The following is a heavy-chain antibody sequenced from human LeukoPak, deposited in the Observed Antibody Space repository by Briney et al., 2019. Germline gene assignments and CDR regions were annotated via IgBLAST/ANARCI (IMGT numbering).Heavy chain of an antibody. CDR3: ARQGGSYSVDY. V-gene: IGHV4-59*08. J-gene: IGHJ4*02. CDR2: INYSGST. Sequence: SETLSLTCTVSVGSLSSYYWSWIRQPPGKGLEWIGYINYSGSTNYNPSLKSRVTTSVDTSKNQFSLKLSSVTAADTAVYYCARQGGSYSVDYWGQGTLVTVSS. CDR1: VGSLSSYY. D-gene: IGHD1-26*01.